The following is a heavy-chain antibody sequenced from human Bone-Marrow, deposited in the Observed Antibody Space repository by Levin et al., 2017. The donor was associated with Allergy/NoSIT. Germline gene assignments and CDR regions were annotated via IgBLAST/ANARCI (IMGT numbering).Heavy chain of an antibody. CDR2: MNYRGRP. J-gene: IGHJ4*02. V-gene: IGHV4-39*07. CDR3: VRDDGAASADY. Sequence: SETLSLTCAVSGDSIRSDTFHWGWIRQPPGKGLEWITTMNYRGRPNYTPSLKSRVTISLDTSKNQFSLNLRSVTAADTAVYYCVRDDGAASADYWGQGILVTVSS. CDR1: GDSIRSDTFH. D-gene: IGHD5-24*01.